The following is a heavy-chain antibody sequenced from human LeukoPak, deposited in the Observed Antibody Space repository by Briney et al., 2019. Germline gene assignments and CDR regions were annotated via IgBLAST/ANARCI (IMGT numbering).Heavy chain of an antibody. D-gene: IGHD1-26*01. CDR1: GFTFDDYA. J-gene: IGHJ4*02. Sequence: GGSLRLSCAASGFTFDDYAMHWVRQAPGKGLEWVSGISWNSGSIGYADSVKGRFTISRDNAKNSLYLQMNSLRAEDTASYYCAKDRGRGSYTIFDYWGQGTLVTVSS. CDR3: AKDRGRGSYTIFDY. CDR2: ISWNSGSI. V-gene: IGHV3-9*01.